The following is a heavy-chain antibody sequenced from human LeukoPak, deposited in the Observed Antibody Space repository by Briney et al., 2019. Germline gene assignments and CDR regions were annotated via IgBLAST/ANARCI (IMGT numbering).Heavy chain of an antibody. CDR2: MNPNNGNT. J-gene: IGHJ3*02. Sequence: ASVKVSCKASGYTFTSYDINWVRQATGQGLEWMGWMNPNNGNTNYAQKLQGRVTMTTDTSTSTAYMELRSLRSDDTAVYYCARTGYCSSTSCQPDAFDIWGQGTMVTVSS. CDR3: ARTGYCSSTSCQPDAFDI. CDR1: GYTFTSYD. D-gene: IGHD2-2*01. V-gene: IGHV1-18*01.